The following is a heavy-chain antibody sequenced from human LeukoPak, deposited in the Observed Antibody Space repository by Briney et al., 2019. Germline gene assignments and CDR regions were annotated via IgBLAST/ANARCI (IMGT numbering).Heavy chain of an antibody. CDR1: GFTVSSNY. CDR2: IYSGGST. D-gene: IGHD1-26*01. CDR3: ARLDYSGSFYFDY. J-gene: IGHJ4*02. Sequence: PGGSLRLSCAASGFTVSSNYMSWVRQAPGKGLEWVSVIYSGGSTYYADSVKGRFTISRDNSKNTLYLQMNSPRAEDTAVYYCARLDYSGSFYFDYWGQGTLVTVSS. V-gene: IGHV3-53*01.